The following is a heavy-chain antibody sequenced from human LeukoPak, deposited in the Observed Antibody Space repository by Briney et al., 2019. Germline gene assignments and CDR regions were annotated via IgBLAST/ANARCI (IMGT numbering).Heavy chain of an antibody. V-gene: IGHV5-51*01. J-gene: IGHJ6*03. D-gene: IGHD5-24*01. CDR3: ARLFRDGYNSFSAYYYYYMDV. CDR2: IYPGDSDT. Sequence: GASRKISCKGSGYSFTSYWIGWVRQMPGKGLEWMGIIYPGDSDTRYSPSFQGQVTISADKSISTADLQWSSLKASDTAMYYCARLFRDGYNSFSAYYYYYMDVWGKGTTVTVSS. CDR1: GYSFTSYW.